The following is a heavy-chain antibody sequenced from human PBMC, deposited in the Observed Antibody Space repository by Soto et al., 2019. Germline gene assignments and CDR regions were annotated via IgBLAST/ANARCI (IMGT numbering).Heavy chain of an antibody. CDR2: IIPLSGAA. J-gene: IGHJ6*02. D-gene: IGHD1-7*01. V-gene: IGHV1-69*06. CDR3: ARVMRYNWNFPYYYYGMDV. Sequence: QVQLVQSGAEVKKPGSSVKVSCKASGGSFNSYPISWVRQVPGQGLEWMGGIIPLSGAANYAQNFQGRVTINADKSTSSVYMELSSLRSEDTAVYYCARVMRYNWNFPYYYYGMDVWGQGTTVTVSS. CDR1: GGSFNSYP.